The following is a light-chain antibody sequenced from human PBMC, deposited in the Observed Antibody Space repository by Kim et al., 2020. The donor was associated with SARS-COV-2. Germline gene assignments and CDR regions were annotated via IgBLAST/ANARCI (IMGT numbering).Light chain of an antibody. CDR1: SLRSYY. CDR2: GKN. CDR3: NSRDSSGNLFV. Sequence: LGQTVRITCQGDSLRSYYASWYQQKPGQAPVLVIYGKNNRPSGIPDRFSGSSSGNTASLTITGAQAEDEADYYCNSRDSSGNLFVFGTGTKVTVL. J-gene: IGLJ1*01. V-gene: IGLV3-19*01.